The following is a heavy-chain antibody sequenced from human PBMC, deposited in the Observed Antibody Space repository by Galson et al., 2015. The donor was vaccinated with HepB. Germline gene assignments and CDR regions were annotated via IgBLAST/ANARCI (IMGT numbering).Heavy chain of an antibody. D-gene: IGHD3-3*01. CDR1: AGSISSYY. CDR3: ARHAYYDFWSGYYTPHYFDY. V-gene: IGHV4-59*08. J-gene: IGHJ4*02. CDR2: IFHSGDT. Sequence: ETLSLTCTVSAGSISSYYWSWIRQPPGKGLEWIGYIFHSGDTRYNPSLKSRVTILVDTSTSHLSLKLRSVTAADTAVYYCARHAYYDFWSGYYTPHYFDYWGQGTLVTVSS.